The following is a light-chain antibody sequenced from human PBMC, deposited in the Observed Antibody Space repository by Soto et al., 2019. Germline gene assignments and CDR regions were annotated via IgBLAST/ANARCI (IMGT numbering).Light chain of an antibody. CDR1: SSNIGSNY. J-gene: IGLJ3*02. V-gene: IGLV1-47*02. Sequence: QSVLTQPPSASGTPGQRVIISCSGRSSNIGSNYVYWFQHLPGPAPKLLIYANDQRPSGVPDRFSGSKSGTSASLAISGLRSEDEADYYCAAWDDSLGGSWVFGGGTKLTVL. CDR3: AAWDDSLGGSWV. CDR2: AND.